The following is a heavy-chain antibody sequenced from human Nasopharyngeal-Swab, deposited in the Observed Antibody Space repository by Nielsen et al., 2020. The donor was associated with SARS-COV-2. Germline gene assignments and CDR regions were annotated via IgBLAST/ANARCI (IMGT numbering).Heavy chain of an antibody. CDR2: IYYSGST. J-gene: IGHJ6*03. CDR3: ASGRDDYYYYYYMDV. V-gene: IGHV4-59*12. D-gene: IGHD5-24*01. CDR1: GGSISSYY. Sequence: SETLSLTCTVSGGSISSYYWSWIRQPPGKGLEWIGYIYYSGSTNYNPSLKSRVTISVDTSKNQFSLQLNSVTPEDTAVYYCASGRDDYYYYYYMDVWGKGTTVTVSS.